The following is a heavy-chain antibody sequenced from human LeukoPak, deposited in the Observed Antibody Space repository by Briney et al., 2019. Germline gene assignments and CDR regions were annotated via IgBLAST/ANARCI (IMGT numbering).Heavy chain of an antibody. CDR3: ARDAATMTTVTINWFDP. CDR1: GGSISSSSYY. CDR2: IYYSGST. D-gene: IGHD4-17*01. V-gene: IGHV4-39*07. Sequence: KTSETLSLTCTVSGGSISSSSYYWGWIRQPPGKGLEWIGSIYYSGSTYYNPSLKSRVTISVDTSKNQFSLKLSSVTAADTAVYYCARDAATMTTVTINWFDPWGQGTLVTVSS. J-gene: IGHJ5*02.